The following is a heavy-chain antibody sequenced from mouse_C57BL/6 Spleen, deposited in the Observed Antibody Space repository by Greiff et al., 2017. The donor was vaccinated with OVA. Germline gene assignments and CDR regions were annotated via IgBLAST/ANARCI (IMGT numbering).Heavy chain of an antibody. Sequence: QVQLKQSGAELVRPGTSVKMSCKASGYTFTNYWIGWAKQRPGHGLEWIGDIYPGGGYTNYNEKFKGKATLTADKSSSTAYMQFSSLTSEDSAIYYCAKKGTHYYGSSYGFDYWGQGTTLTVSS. V-gene: IGHV1-63*01. J-gene: IGHJ2*01. CDR1: GYTFTNYW. CDR3: AKKGTHYYGSSYGFDY. CDR2: IYPGGGYT. D-gene: IGHD1-1*01.